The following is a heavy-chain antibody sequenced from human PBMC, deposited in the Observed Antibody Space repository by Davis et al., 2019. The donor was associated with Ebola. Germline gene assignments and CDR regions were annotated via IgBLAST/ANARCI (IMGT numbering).Heavy chain of an antibody. CDR1: GSTFDDFA. CDR2: ITCNGGST. J-gene: IGHJ5*02. Sequence: SLKTSCAASGSTFDDFAMSWLRHAPGKGLEWISVITCNGGSTGYADSVKGRFTTSRANAKNSLYWQMNSLNAEDTAFYHCARVNAVTGYTRFDLWGQGTLVTVSS. CDR3: ARVNAVTGYTRFDL. D-gene: IGHD3-9*01. V-gene: IGHV3-20*01.